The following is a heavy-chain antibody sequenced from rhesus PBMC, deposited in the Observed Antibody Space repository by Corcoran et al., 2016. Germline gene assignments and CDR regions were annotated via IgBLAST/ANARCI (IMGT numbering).Heavy chain of an antibody. Sequence: QVQLPESGPGLVKPSETLSLTCAVSGGSISDDYYWSWIRQPPGKGLEWIGYIYGSGGGTNDNPSLKNRVTISIDTSKNQFSLKLSSVTAADTAVYYCARDEVPAWYFDLWGPGTPITISS. CDR1: GGSISDDYY. D-gene: IGHD6-13*01. V-gene: IGHV4-106*01. CDR2: IYGSGGGT. J-gene: IGHJ2*01. CDR3: ARDEVPAWYFDL.